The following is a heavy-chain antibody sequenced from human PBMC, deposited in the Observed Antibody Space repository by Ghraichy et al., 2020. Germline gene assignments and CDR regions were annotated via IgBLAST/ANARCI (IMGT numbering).Heavy chain of an antibody. CDR3: AKGAPSSGWSEGLKYFQH. CDR1: GFTFDDYA. V-gene: IGHV3-9*01. Sequence: GGSLRLSCAASGFTFDDYAMHWVRQAPGKGLEWVSGISWNSGSIGYADSVKGRFTISRDNAKNSLYLQMNSLRAEDTALYYCAKGAPSSGWSEGLKYFQHWGQGTLVTVSS. J-gene: IGHJ1*01. D-gene: IGHD6-19*01. CDR2: ISWNSGSI.